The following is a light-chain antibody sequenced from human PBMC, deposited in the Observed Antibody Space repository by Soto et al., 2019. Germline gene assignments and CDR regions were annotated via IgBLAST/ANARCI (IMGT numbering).Light chain of an antibody. V-gene: IGKV1-39*01. J-gene: IGKJ2*01. Sequence: DIQMTQSPSSLSGSVGDRVTITCRASQSISSYLNWYQQKPGKAPKLLIYAASSLQSGVPSRFSGSGSGTDFTLTISSLQPEDFATYYCQQSYSTPRFGQGTKVDI. CDR1: QSISSY. CDR3: QQSYSTPR. CDR2: AAS.